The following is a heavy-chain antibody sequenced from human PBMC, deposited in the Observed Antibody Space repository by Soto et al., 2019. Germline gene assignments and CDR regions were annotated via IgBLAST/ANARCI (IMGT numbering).Heavy chain of an antibody. D-gene: IGHD2-2*01. CDR3: ARGRGYCSSTSCSLPFDC. V-gene: IGHV3-53*04. CDR2: IYSGGYT. Sequence: EVQLVESGGGLVQPGGSLRLSCAASGFTVSSNYMSWVRQAPGKGLEWVSVIYSGGYTYYADSVKGRFTISRHNSENTLYLQMNSLRAEDTAVYYCARGRGYCSSTSCSLPFDCWGQGTLVTVSS. CDR1: GFTVSSNY. J-gene: IGHJ4*02.